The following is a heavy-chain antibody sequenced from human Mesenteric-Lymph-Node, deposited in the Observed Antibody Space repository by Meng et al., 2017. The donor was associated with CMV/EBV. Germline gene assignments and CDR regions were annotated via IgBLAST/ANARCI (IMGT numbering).Heavy chain of an antibody. D-gene: IGHD3-3*01. CDR1: GGSIISSSHY. V-gene: IGHV4-39*02. CDR3: ARDRYDFWSAQYYYYYYGMDV. CDR2: IYYSGTA. Sequence: SETLSLTCTVSGGSIISSSHYWNWVRQPPGKGLEWIGSIYYSGTAFYNPSLKSRVTISVDTSKNHFSLEVNSVTAADTAVYYCARDRYDFWSAQYYYYYYGMDVWGQGTTVTVSS. J-gene: IGHJ6*02.